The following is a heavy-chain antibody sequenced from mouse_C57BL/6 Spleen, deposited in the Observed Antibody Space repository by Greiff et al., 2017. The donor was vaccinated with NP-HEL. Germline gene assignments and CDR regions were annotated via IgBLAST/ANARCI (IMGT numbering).Heavy chain of an antibody. J-gene: IGHJ4*01. D-gene: IGHD1-1*01. CDR2: INYDGSST. Sequence: EVKLMESEGGLVQPGSSMKLSCTASGFTFSDYYMAWVRQVPEKGLEWVANINYDGSSTYYLDSLKSRFIFSRDNAKNILYMQMSSLKSEDTATYYCARGSYGRGEYYSMDYWGQGTSVTVSS. CDR3: ARGSYGRGEYYSMDY. V-gene: IGHV5-16*01. CDR1: GFTFSDYY.